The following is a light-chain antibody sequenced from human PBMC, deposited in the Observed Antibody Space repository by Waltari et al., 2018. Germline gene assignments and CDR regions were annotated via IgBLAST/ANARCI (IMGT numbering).Light chain of an antibody. CDR3: QQASRLPLT. J-gene: IGKJ4*01. CDR1: QGINNW. CDR2: RAS. Sequence: IQMPQSPSLVSASVGDRVTITCRASQGINNWLGWYQQKPGKAPHLLIYRASALATGVPSRFSGSGSGTDFTLTISSLQPEDFATYYCQQASRLPLTFGGGTKVEVK. V-gene: IGKV1-12*01.